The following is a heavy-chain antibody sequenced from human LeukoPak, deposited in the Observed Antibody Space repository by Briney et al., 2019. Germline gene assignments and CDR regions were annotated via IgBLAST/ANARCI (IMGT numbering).Heavy chain of an antibody. D-gene: IGHD3-22*01. J-gene: IGHJ4*02. CDR1: GYTFTGNY. Sequence: GASVKVSCKASGYTFTGNYMHWVRQAPGQGLEWMGWINPNSGGTNYAQKFQGRVTMTRDTSISTAYMELSRLRSDDTAVYYCARPWGDSSGYYYVRDYWGQGTLVTVSS. V-gene: IGHV1-2*02. CDR2: INPNSGGT. CDR3: ARPWGDSSGYYYVRDY.